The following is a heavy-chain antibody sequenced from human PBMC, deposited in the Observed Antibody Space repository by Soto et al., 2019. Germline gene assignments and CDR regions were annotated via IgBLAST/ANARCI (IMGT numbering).Heavy chain of an antibody. CDR3: AHIPYAVAPWGGAFEI. CDR2: IDSDDDK. D-gene: IGHD6-19*01. J-gene: IGHJ3*02. Sequence: SGPTLVNPTQTLTLTCTFSGFSITAGGMGVSWFRQPPGKALEWLALIDSDDDKFYSTSLKTRLTISKDTSKSQVVLRLTNMDPMDTGTYFCAHIPYAVAPWGGAFEIWGRGTKVTVSS. CDR1: GFSITAGGMG. V-gene: IGHV2-70*12.